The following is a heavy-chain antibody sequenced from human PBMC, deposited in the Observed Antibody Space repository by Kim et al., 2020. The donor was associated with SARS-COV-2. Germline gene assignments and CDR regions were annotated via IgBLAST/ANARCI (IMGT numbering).Heavy chain of an antibody. V-gene: IGHV3-48*02. J-gene: IGHJ3*02. CDR1: GFTFSSYS. Sequence: GGSLRLSCAASGFTFSSYSMNWVRQAPGKGLEWVSYISSSSSTIYYADSVKGRFTISRDNAKNSLYLQMNSLRDEDTAVYYCARDGGWLEYQLEQHLDAFDIWGQGTMVTVSS. D-gene: IGHD2-2*01. CDR3: ARDGGWLEYQLEQHLDAFDI. CDR2: ISSSSSTI.